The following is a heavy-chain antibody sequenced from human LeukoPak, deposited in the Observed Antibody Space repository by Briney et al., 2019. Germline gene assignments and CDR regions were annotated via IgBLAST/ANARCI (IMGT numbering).Heavy chain of an antibody. V-gene: IGHV3-48*04. D-gene: IGHD2/OR15-2a*01. J-gene: IGHJ4*02. CDR3: ARERTTIVSGTTIGAY. CDR2: ITGSGDTI. Sequence: GGSLRLSCAASGFTFSSYSMNWVRQAPGKGLEWISYITGSGDTIYYADSVKGRFTISRDNAKNSLFLQMNSLTGDDTAVYYCARERTTIVSGTTIGAYWGQGTLVTVSS. CDR1: GFTFSSYS.